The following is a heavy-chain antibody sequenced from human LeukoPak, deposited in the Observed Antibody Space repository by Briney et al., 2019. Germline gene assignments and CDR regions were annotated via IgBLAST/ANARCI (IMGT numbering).Heavy chain of an antibody. CDR1: GFTFSSYT. J-gene: IGHJ3*02. V-gene: IGHV3-48*04. CDR2: ISRSGSTI. CDR3: TAIATGQEAFDI. D-gene: IGHD2-2*02. Sequence: GGSLRLSCAASGFTFSSYTMNWVRQAPGKGLEWVSYISRSGSTIYYADSVKGRFTISRDNAKNSLYLQMNSLRAEDTAVYYCTAIATGQEAFDIWGQGTMVTVSS.